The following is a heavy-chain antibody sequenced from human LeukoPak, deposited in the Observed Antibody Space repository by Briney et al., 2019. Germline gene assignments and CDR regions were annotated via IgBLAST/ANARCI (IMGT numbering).Heavy chain of an antibody. Sequence: SETLSLTCAVYGGSFSGYYWSWIRQPPGKGLEWIGEINHSGSTNYNPSLKSRVTISVDTSKNQFSLKLSSVTAADTAVYYCAXXXXGSYYPIYYFDYWGQGTLVTVSS. D-gene: IGHD1-26*01. V-gene: IGHV4-34*01. CDR1: GGSFSGYY. J-gene: IGHJ4*02. CDR2: INHSGST. CDR3: AXXXXGSYYPIYYFDY.